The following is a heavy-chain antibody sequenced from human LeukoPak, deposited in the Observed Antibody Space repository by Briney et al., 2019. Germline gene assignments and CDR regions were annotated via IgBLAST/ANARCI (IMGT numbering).Heavy chain of an antibody. Sequence: SGGSLRLSWAAAGFTFDDYAMHWVRQAPGKGLEWVSGITWNSGSIGYADSVKGRFTISRDNAKNSLYLQMNGLRAEDMALYYCAKVRWDNSNWYYLDSWGQGTLVTVSS. D-gene: IGHD6-13*01. CDR1: GFTFDDYA. CDR3: AKVRWDNSNWYYLDS. CDR2: ITWNSGSI. J-gene: IGHJ4*02. V-gene: IGHV3-9*03.